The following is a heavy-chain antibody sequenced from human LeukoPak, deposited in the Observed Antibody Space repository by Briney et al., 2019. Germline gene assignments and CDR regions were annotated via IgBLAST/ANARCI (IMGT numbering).Heavy chain of an antibody. Sequence: PGGSLRLSCAASYFTFTNTWMNRVRQAPGKGLEWVGRIKSEIDGGTTDYAAPVQGRFTISRDDSQATLYLQMNSLKTEDTAVYYCTTGGSVIVAGTRAFDIWGQGTLVTVSS. J-gene: IGHJ3*02. D-gene: IGHD5-12*01. CDR2: IKSEIDGGTT. CDR1: YFTFTNTW. CDR3: TTGGSVIVAGTRAFDI. V-gene: IGHV3-15*07.